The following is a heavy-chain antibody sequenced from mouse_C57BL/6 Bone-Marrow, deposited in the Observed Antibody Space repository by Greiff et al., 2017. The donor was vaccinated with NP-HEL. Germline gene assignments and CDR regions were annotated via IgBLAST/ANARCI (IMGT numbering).Heavy chain of an antibody. CDR3: AREDYYGSSYSFAY. Sequence: EVMLVESGGGLVQPGGSLKLSCAASGFTFSDYYMYWVRQTPEKRLEWVAYISNGGGSTYYPDTVKGRFTISRDNAKNTLYLQMSRLKSEDTAMYYCAREDYYGSSYSFAYWGQGTLVTVSA. V-gene: IGHV5-12*01. CDR2: ISNGGGST. J-gene: IGHJ3*01. CDR1: GFTFSDYY. D-gene: IGHD1-1*01.